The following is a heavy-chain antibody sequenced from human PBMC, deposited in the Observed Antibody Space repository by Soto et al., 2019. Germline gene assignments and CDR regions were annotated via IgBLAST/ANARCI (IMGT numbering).Heavy chain of an antibody. CDR2: IIPILGIA. CDR3: ARDNADTAMVNYYYYYGMDV. Sequence: ASVKVSCKASGGTFSSYAISWVRQAPGQGLEWMGGIIPILGIANYAQKFQGRVTITAVKSTSTAYMELSSLRSEDTAVYYCARDNADTAMVNYYYYYGMDVWGQGTTVTVSS. D-gene: IGHD5-18*01. CDR1: GGTFSSYA. V-gene: IGHV1-69*10. J-gene: IGHJ6*02.